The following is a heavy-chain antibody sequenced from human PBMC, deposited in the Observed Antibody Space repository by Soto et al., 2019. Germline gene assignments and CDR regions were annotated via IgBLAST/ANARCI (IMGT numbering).Heavy chain of an antibody. J-gene: IGHJ4*02. CDR2: IKKDGTEI. V-gene: IGHV3-7*01. Sequence: EVQLMESGGGLVQPGGSQRLSCVTSGFSFSSSWMAWVRQAPGKGLEWVADIKKDGTEINYVDSVKGRVTISRDNAMNSLYLQMDSLRVEDTAVYYCGRDPYYGAIDYWGLGTQVIVSS. D-gene: IGHD3-10*01. CDR1: GFSFSSSW. CDR3: GRDPYYGAIDY.